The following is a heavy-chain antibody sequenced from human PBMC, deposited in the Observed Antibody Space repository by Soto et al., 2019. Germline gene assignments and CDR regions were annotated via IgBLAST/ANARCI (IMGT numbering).Heavy chain of an antibody. CDR1: GYIFNKYG. V-gene: IGHV1-18*01. D-gene: IGHD2-21*01. Sequence: ASVKVSCKASGYIFNKYGFNWVRQAPGQGLEWMGRISAFNGYTNFAQRFQGRVTLTTDTSTNTAYMELSSLRSDDTAIYYCARGRGVVIPAGTPDAFDVWGQGTMVTVSS. CDR3: ARGRGVVIPAGTPDAFDV. CDR2: ISAFNGYT. J-gene: IGHJ3*01.